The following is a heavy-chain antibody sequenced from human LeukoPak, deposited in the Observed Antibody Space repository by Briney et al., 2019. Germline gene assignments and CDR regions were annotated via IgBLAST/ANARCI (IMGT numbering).Heavy chain of an antibody. CDR3: ARGRGGGWELGYFDY. J-gene: IGHJ4*02. CDR2: ISGSGGST. D-gene: IGHD1-26*01. Sequence: GGSLRLSCAASGFTFSSYAMSWVRQAPGKGLEWVSAISGSGGSTYYADSVKGRFTISRDNSKNTLYLQMNSLRAEDTAVYYWARGRGGGWELGYFDYWGQGTLVTVSS. CDR1: GFTFSSYA. V-gene: IGHV3-23*01.